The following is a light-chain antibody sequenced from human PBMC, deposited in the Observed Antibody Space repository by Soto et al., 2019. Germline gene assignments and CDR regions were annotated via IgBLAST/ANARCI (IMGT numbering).Light chain of an antibody. J-gene: IGKJ1*01. V-gene: IGKV3-15*01. Sequence: EIVMTQSPSTLSVSLGERATLPCRASQSISSNLAWYQQKPGQAPELLIYGASTLETGIPSRFSGSGSGTEFTLTITGLQSEDFAIYYCQQNNSTPRTFGQGTKVDIK. CDR2: GAS. CDR3: QQNNSTPRT. CDR1: QSISSN.